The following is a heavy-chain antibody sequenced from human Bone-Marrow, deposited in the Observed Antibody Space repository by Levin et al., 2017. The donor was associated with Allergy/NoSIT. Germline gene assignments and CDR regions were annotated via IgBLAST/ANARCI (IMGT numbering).Heavy chain of an antibody. Sequence: ASVKVSCKASGGSFSTHPISWLRQAPGQGLEWIGGFIPVLNTSNYSHKFRGRVTISADEATITAFMELSSLKSEDTAVYYCARLVAAGTDPFDYWGQGTQVTVSS. D-gene: IGHD6-13*01. CDR2: FIPVLNTS. CDR1: GGSFSTHP. CDR3: ARLVAAGTDPFDY. V-gene: IGHV1-69*13. J-gene: IGHJ4*02.